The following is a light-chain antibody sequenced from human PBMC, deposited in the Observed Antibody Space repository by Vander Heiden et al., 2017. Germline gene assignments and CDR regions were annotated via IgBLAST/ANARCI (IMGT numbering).Light chain of an antibody. J-gene: IGKJ2*01. CDR2: AAS. Sequence: DIQMTQSPSSLSASVGDRVTITCRASQSISSYLNWYQQKPGKAPKLLIYAASSLQSGVPSRFSGSGSGTDFTLTISSLQPEDFATYYCQQSDSTPYTFGQGTKLKIK. CDR1: QSISSY. CDR3: QQSDSTPYT. V-gene: IGKV1-39*01.